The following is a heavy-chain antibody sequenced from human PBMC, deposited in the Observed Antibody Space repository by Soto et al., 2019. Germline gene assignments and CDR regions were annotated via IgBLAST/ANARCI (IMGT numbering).Heavy chain of an antibody. CDR3: ARGGRTTVTTYYYYGMDV. V-gene: IGHV1-3*01. J-gene: IGHJ6*02. CDR2: INAGNGNT. CDR1: GYTFTSYA. Sequence: ASVKVSCKASGYTFTSYAMHWVRQAPGQRLEWMGWINAGNGNTKYSQKFQGRVTMTRNTSISTAYMELSSLRSEDTAVYYCARGGRTTVTTYYYYGMDVWGQGTTVTVSS. D-gene: IGHD4-17*01.